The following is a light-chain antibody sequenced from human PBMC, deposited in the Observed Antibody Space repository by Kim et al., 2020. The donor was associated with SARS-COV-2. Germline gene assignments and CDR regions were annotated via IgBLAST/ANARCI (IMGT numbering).Light chain of an antibody. Sequence: QSALTQPRSVSGSPGQSVPISCTGTSSDVGGYNYVSWYQQHPGKAPKLMIYDVSKRPSGVPDRFSGSKSGNTASLTISGLQAEDEADYYCCSYAGSYTDYVFGTGTKVTVL. CDR1: SSDVGGYNY. V-gene: IGLV2-11*01. J-gene: IGLJ1*01. CDR3: CSYAGSYTDYV. CDR2: DVS.